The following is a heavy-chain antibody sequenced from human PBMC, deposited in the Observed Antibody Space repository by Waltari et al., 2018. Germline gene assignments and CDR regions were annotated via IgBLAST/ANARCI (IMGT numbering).Heavy chain of an antibody. V-gene: IGHV3-53*01. D-gene: IGHD4-17*01. CDR2: IYSGGST. CDR1: GFTVSSHY. CDR3: ARHYGDTDDDAFDI. Sequence: EVQLVESGGGLIQPGGSLRLSCAASGFTVSSHYMSWVRQAPGKGLEWVSVIYSGGSTYYADAVKGRFTIARDNSKNTLYLQMNSLRAEDTAVYYCARHYGDTDDDAFDIWGQGTMVTVSS. J-gene: IGHJ3*02.